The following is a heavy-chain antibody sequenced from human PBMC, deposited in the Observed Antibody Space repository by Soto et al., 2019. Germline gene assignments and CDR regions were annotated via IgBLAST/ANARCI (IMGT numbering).Heavy chain of an antibody. CDR2: VYHTGRT. CDR1: RGCFKSGSYS. CDR3: ARDFAYFDS. Sequence: SETLSLTCTVPRGCFKSGSYSSSWIRQPPGKGLEWIGYVYHTGRTSYNPSLKSRVSISMDTSKNQFSLNLDSVTAADTAVYFCARDFAYFDSWGQGTLVTVS. D-gene: IGHD3-3*01. V-gene: IGHV4-61*01. J-gene: IGHJ4*02.